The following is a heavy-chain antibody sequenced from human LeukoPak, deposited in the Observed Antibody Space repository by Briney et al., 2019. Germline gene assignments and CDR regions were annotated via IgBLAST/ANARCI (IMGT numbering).Heavy chain of an antibody. J-gene: IGHJ4*02. D-gene: IGHD6-13*01. CDR3: ARGESSSSWFDY. V-gene: IGHV4-30-2*01. CDR2: IYHSGST. CDR1: GGSISSGGYS. Sequence: SETLSLTCAVSGGSISSGGYSWSWIRQPPGKGLEWIGYIYHSGSTYYNPSLKSRVTISVDRSKNQFSLKLSSVTAADTAVYYCARGESSSSWFDYWGQGTLVTVSS.